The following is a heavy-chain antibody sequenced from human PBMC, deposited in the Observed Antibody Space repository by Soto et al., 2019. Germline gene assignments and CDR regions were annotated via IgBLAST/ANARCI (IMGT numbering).Heavy chain of an antibody. CDR3: AIPLSVDGFDTFDI. D-gene: IGHD6-19*01. Sequence: PGESLQISCKGSGYTFTNYGIAWVRHMPGKGLEWMGIIYPDDSDTRHSPSFRGQVTISADKSLSTAYLQWNSLKASDTAMYYCAIPLSVDGFDTFDIWGQGTMVPVS. CDR2: IYPDDSDT. J-gene: IGHJ3*02. V-gene: IGHV5-51*01. CDR1: GYTFTNYG.